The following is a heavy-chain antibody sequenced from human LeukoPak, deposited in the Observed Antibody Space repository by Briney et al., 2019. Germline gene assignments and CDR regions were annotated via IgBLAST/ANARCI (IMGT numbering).Heavy chain of an antibody. CDR1: GFTFSSYE. Sequence: GGSLRLSCAASGFTFSSYEMNWVRQAPGKGLEWVSYISSSGSTIYYADSVKGRFTISRDNAKNSLYLQMNSLRAEDTAVYYCAREPADYYGSGSYVYWGQGTLVTVSS. D-gene: IGHD3-10*01. CDR3: AREPADYYGSGSYVY. J-gene: IGHJ4*02. CDR2: ISSSGSTI. V-gene: IGHV3-48*03.